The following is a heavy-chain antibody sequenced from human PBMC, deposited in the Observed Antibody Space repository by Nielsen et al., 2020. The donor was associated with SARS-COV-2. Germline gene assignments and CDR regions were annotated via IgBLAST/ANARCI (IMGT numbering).Heavy chain of an antibody. Sequence: ASVKVSCKVSGDSLTELSMQWVRQAPGKGLEWMGGFDPEDGETIYAQKFQGRVTMTEDTSTDTAYMELSSLRSEDTAVYYCATSAVAGTPNWFDPWGQGTLVTVSS. CDR3: ATSAVAGTPNWFDP. D-gene: IGHD6-19*01. V-gene: IGHV1-24*01. J-gene: IGHJ5*02. CDR2: FDPEDGET. CDR1: GDSLTELS.